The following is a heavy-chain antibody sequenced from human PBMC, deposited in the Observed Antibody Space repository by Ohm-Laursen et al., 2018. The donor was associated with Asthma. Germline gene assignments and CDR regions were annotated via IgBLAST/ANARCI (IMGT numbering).Heavy chain of an antibody. V-gene: IGHV3-48*01. Sequence: SLRLSCSASGFTFSSYAMNWVRQSPGKGLEWVSYISSDDVTIYYADSVKGRFTISRDNAKHSLYLQMDGLRVDDTALYYCARIGPEWELPGREYSLIHWGQGTLVTVSS. D-gene: IGHD1-26*01. CDR1: GFTFSSYA. J-gene: IGHJ1*01. CDR3: ARIGPEWELPGREYSLIH. CDR2: ISSDDVTI.